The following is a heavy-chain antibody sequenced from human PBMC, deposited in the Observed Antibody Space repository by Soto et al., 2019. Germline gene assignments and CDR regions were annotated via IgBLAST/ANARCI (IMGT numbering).Heavy chain of an antibody. CDR1: GFTFSSYG. CDR2: IWYDGSNK. J-gene: IGHJ4*02. V-gene: IGHV3-33*01. Sequence: QVQLVESGGGVVQPGRSLRLSCAASGFTFSSYGMHWVRQAPGKGLEWVAGIWYDGSNKYYADSVKGRFTISRDNSKNKLYLQMNSLRDEEAAVYYCAREEDMISFGGVIVPGGFDYWGQGTLVTVSS. D-gene: IGHD3-16*02. CDR3: AREEDMISFGGVIVPGGFDY.